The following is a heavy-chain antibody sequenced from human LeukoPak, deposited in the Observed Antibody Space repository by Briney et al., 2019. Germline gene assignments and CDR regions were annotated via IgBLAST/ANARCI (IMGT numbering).Heavy chain of an antibody. D-gene: IGHD6-13*01. J-gene: IGHJ4*02. Sequence: SGTLSLSCAVSGGSISRSSYYWGCIGQPRGRGRGCLGSINFGGSTYYNPSLKSRVTISVDTSKNQFSLKLSSVTGADTAVYYCARQTESIAAAGTVLDYFDYWGQGTLVTVSS. CDR3: ARQTESIAAAGTVLDYFDY. CDR1: GGSISRSSYY. V-gene: IGHV4-39*01. CDR2: INFGGST.